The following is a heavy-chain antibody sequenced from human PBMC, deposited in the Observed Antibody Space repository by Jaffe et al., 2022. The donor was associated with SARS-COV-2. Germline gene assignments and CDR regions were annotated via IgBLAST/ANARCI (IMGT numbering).Heavy chain of an antibody. CDR1: GFTFSSYG. V-gene: IGHV3-33*01. Sequence: QVQLVESGGGVVQPGRSLRLSCAASGFTFSSYGMHWVRQAPGKGLEWVAVIWYDGSNKYYADSVKGRFTISRDNSKNTLYLQMNSLRAEDTAVYYCAREIGGEEGTLYEDVLMFQGVGYYGMDVWGQGTTVTVSS. CDR3: AREIGGEEGTLYEDVLMFQGVGYYGMDV. D-gene: IGHD2-8*01. CDR2: IWYDGSNK. J-gene: IGHJ6*02.